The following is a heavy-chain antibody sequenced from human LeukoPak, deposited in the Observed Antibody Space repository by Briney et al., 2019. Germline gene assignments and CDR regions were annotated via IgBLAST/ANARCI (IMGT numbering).Heavy chain of an antibody. D-gene: IGHD1/OR15-1a*01. CDR2: IIPIFGIA. Sequence: SVKVSCKASGGTFSSYAISWVRQAPGQGLEWMGRIIPIFGIANNAQKFQGRVTITADKSTSTAYMELSSLRSEDTAVYYCAREKGEQIGIDYWGQGTLVTVSS. CDR1: GGTFSSYA. J-gene: IGHJ4*02. CDR3: AREKGEQIGIDY. V-gene: IGHV1-69*04.